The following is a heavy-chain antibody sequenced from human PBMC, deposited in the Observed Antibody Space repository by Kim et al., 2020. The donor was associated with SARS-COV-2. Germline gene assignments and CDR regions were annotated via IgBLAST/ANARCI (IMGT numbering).Heavy chain of an antibody. V-gene: IGHV4-31*03. CDR1: GGSISSGAYY. Sequence: SETLSLTCTVSGGSISSGAYYWSWIRQHPGKGLEWIGYIYYSGSTYYNPSLKSRVTISVDTSKNQFSLKLSSVTAADTAVYYCARVLGGSGSYYKPWGQGTLVTVSS. D-gene: IGHD3-10*01. CDR2: IYYSGST. J-gene: IGHJ5*02. CDR3: ARVLGGSGSYYKP.